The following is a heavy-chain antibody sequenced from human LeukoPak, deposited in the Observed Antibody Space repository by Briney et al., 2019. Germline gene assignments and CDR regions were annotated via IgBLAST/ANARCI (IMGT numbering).Heavy chain of an antibody. CDR2: ISSSSSTI. CDR1: GFTFSSYS. V-gene: IGHV3-48*01. Sequence: PGGSLRLSCSASGFTFSSYSMNWVRQAPGKGLEWVSYISSSSSTIYYADSLKGRFTISRDNAKNSLYLQMNSLRAEDTAVYYCARDSPRVYGAFDIWGQGTMVTVSS. CDR3: ARDSPRVYGAFDI. J-gene: IGHJ3*02. D-gene: IGHD6-13*01.